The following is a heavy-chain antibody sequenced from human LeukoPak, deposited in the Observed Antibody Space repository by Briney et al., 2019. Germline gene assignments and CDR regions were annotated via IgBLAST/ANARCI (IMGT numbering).Heavy chain of an antibody. CDR3: VRLVGVPPAVDN. CDR1: GGSVSTIAYY. D-gene: IGHD2-2*01. V-gene: IGHV4-39*01. Sequence: PSETLSLTCTVSGGSVSTIAYYWGWIRQPPGKGLEYLGHIYNGEATYYNPSLKSRVTISVDTSKNQFSLRLTSVTAADTAVYYCVRLVGVPPAVDNWGQGTLVTVSS. CDR2: IYNGEAT. J-gene: IGHJ4*02.